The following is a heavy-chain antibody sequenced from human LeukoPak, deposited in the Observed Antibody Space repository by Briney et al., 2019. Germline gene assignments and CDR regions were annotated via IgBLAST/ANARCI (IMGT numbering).Heavy chain of an antibody. V-gene: IGHV3-23*01. J-gene: IGHJ4*02. CDR3: ARAATYYYGSGSYYNSPLDY. CDR2: ISGGGGST. CDR1: GFTFSSYA. D-gene: IGHD3-10*01. Sequence: GGSLRLSCAASGFTFSSYAMSWVRQAPGKGLEWVSAISGGGGSTYYADSVKGRFTISRDNSKNTLYLQMNSLRAEDTAVYYCARAATYYYGSGSYYNSPLDYWGQGTLVTVSS.